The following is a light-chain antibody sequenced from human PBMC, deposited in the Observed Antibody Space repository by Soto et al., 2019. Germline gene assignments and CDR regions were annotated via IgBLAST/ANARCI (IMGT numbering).Light chain of an antibody. V-gene: IGKV1-5*01. J-gene: IGKJ1*01. CDR1: QSISSW. CDR3: QQYNSYSRT. CDR2: DAS. Sequence: DIQMTQSPSTLSASVGDRVTLTCRASQSISSWLAWYQQKPGKAPKLLIYDASSLVSGVPSRFSGSGSGTEFTLTISSLQPDDFATYYCQQYNSYSRTFGQGTKVEIK.